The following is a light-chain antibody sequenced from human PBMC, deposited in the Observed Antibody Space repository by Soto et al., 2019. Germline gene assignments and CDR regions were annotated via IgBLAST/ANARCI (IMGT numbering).Light chain of an antibody. CDR3: LQHNASPWT. V-gene: IGKV1-17*01. J-gene: IGKJ1*01. CDR2: GAS. CDR1: QGIGSN. Sequence: DILMTQSPATLSASVGDRVTMSCRASQGIGSNLGWFQQKPGQAPRRLIYGASSWQSGVPSRFSGSGSGTEFTLTSSSLQAEDLASYCCLQHNASPWTFGEGTKVEV.